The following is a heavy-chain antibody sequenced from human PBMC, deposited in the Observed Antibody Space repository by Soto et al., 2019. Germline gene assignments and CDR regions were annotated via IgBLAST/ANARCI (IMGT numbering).Heavy chain of an antibody. CDR2: ISAYNGNT. D-gene: IGHD6-19*01. Sequence: ASVKVSCKASGYTFTSYGISWVRQAPGQGLEWMEWISAYNGNTNYAQKLQGRATMATDTSTSTAYMELRSLRSDDTAVYYCARVEGYSSDLDYWGQGTLVTVSS. J-gene: IGHJ4*02. CDR1: GYTFTSYG. CDR3: ARVEGYSSDLDY. V-gene: IGHV1-18*01.